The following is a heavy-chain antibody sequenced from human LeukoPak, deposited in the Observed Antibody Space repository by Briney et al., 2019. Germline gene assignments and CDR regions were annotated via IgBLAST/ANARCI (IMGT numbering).Heavy chain of an antibody. CDR2: INPSGST. D-gene: IGHD5-24*01. CDR1: GGSFSNYY. J-gene: IGHJ4*02. V-gene: IGHV4-34*01. CDR3: ARGQGRDGYNGILEY. Sequence: PSETLSLTCAVYGGSFSNYYWTWIRQPPGKGLEWIGEINPSGSTNYNPSPKSRVTISVDTSKNQFSLKLSSVTAADTAVFYCARGQGRDGYNGILEYWGQGALVTVSP.